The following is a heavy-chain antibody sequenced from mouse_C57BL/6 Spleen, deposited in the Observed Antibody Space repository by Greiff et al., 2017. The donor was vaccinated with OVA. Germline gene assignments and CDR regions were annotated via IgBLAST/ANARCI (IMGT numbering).Heavy chain of an antibody. CDR1: GFTFSSYA. J-gene: IGHJ2*01. Sequence: EVQGVESGEGLVKPGGSLKLSCAASGFTFSSYAMSWVRQTPEKRLEWVAYISSGGDYTYYADTVKGRFTISRDNARNTQYLQMSSLRSEDTAMYYCTREDGYDFDYWGQGTTLTVSS. V-gene: IGHV5-9-1*02. CDR2: ISSGGDYT. D-gene: IGHD2-3*01. CDR3: TREDGYDFDY.